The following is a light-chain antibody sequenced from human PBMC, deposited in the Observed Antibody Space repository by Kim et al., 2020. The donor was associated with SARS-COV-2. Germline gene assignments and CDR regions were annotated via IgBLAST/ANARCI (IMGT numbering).Light chain of an antibody. V-gene: IGKV3-15*01. CDR3: QQYNNWPTWT. J-gene: IGKJ1*01. CDR1: QSVSSN. Sequence: SPGERATLSCRGSQSVSSNLAWYQQKPGQAPRLLIYGASTRATGIPARFSGSGSGTEFTLTISSLQSEDFAVYYCQQYNNWPTWTFGQGTKVDIK. CDR2: GAS.